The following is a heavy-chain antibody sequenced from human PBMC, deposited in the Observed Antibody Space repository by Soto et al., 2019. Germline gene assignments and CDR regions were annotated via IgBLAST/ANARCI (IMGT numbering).Heavy chain of an antibody. CDR3: ANACTTYCGHYYAMDV. Sequence: EVQLLESGGGLVQPGGSLRLSCAASGFTLSSYAMSWVRQAPGKGLEWVSGIRGSGGTTYYADSVKGRFTISRDNSMNILYLQMNSLRAEDSAVYYCANACTTYCGHYYAMDVWGRGTTVTVSS. CDR2: IRGSGGTT. V-gene: IGHV3-23*01. CDR1: GFTLSSYA. D-gene: IGHD4-17*01. J-gene: IGHJ6*02.